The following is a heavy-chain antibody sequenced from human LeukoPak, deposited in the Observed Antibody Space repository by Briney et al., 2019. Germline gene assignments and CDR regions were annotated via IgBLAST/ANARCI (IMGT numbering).Heavy chain of an antibody. CDR1: GYTFTDYY. CDR3: ARNKEGKSLDN. V-gene: IGHV1-2*02. Sequence: SVKVSCKTSGYTFTDYYIHWVRPAPGQGLEWMAWMNPNSGRTSYAQKFQGRVTLTRDTSISTAYMELSRLRFDDTAVYYCARNKEGKSLDNWGQGTLVTVSS. CDR2: MNPNSGRT. J-gene: IGHJ4*02.